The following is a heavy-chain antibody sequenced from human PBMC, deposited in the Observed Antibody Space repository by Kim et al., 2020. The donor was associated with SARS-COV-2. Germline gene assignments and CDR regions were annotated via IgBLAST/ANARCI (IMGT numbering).Heavy chain of an antibody. D-gene: IGHD3-10*01. CDR2: INHSGST. CDR3: ARSRGVLWFGELLWLDYGMDV. CDR1: GGSFSGYY. J-gene: IGHJ6*02. V-gene: IGHV4-34*01. Sequence: SETLSLTCAVYGGSFSGYYWSWIRQPPGKGLEWIGEINHSGSTNYNPSLKSRVTISVDTSKNQFSLKLSSVTAADTAVYYCARSRGVLWFGELLWLDYGMDVWGQGPTVTVSS.